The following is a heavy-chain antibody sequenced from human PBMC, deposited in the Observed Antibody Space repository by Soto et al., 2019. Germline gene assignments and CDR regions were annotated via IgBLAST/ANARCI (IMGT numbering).Heavy chain of an antibody. Sequence: SETLSLTCTVSGGSMSNYYWNWIRQPPGKGLEWIGSIYYSGSTNYNPSLKGRVTISVDTSKNQFSLNLSSVTAADTAVYYCARDIWGSYRLSAYYYMDVWGKGTTVTVSS. CDR3: ARDIWGSYRLSAYYYMDV. J-gene: IGHJ6*03. V-gene: IGHV4-59*08. CDR2: IYYSGST. CDR1: GGSMSNYY. D-gene: IGHD3-16*02.